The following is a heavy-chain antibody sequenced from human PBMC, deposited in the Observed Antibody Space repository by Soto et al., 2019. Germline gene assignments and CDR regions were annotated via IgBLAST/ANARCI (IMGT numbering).Heavy chain of an antibody. CDR3: AKSHSSGYYRAGPFDY. Sequence: EVQVLESGGGLVQPGGSLRLSCAASGFTFSSYAMSWVRQAPGKGLVWVSGISGSGDNTYYADSGKGRFTISRDNSKNTLYLQMNSLRAEDTAVYYCAKSHSSGYYRAGPFDYWGQGTLVTVSS. CDR1: GFTFSSYA. D-gene: IGHD3-22*01. V-gene: IGHV3-23*01. J-gene: IGHJ4*02. CDR2: ISGSGDNT.